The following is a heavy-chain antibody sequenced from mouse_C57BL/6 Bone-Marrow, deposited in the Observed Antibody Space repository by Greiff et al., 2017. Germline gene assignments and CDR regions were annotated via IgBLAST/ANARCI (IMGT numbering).Heavy chain of an antibody. CDR1: GFNIKDDY. CDR3: ARSPWCVDY. V-gene: IGHV14-4*01. J-gene: IGHJ2*01. Sequence: VQLQQSGAELVRPGASVKLSCTASGFNIKDDYMHWVKQRPEQGLEWIGWIDPENGDTEYASKFQGTATITADTSSNTAYLQLSSLTSENSAVYYCARSPWCVDYWGEGTTLTVSS. CDR2: IDPENGDT. D-gene: IGHD1-1*02.